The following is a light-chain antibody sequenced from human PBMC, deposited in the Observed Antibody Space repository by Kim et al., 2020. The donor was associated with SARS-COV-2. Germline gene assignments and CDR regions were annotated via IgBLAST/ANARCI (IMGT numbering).Light chain of an antibody. CDR1: DSVSSN. V-gene: IGKV3-15*01. Sequence: VSPQGRATLSCAARDSVSSNVAWYQKKPGQATRLLIYGASTRATGIPARFSGSGSGTEFTFTISSLQSEDFAVYYCKQYNNMPITFGQGTRLEIK. CDR3: KQYNNMPIT. J-gene: IGKJ5*01. CDR2: GAS.